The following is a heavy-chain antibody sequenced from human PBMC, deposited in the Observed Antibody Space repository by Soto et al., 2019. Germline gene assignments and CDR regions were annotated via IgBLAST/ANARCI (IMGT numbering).Heavy chain of an antibody. CDR3: ARDRGDYYDSSGYGIYGMDV. CDR1: GYTFTSYG. Sequence: ASVKVSCKASGYTFTSYGISWARQAPGQGLEWMGWISAYNGNTNYAQKLQGRVTMTTDTSTSTAYMELRSLRSDDTAVYYCARDRGDYYDSSGYGIYGMDVWGQGTTVTVSS. CDR2: ISAYNGNT. J-gene: IGHJ6*02. V-gene: IGHV1-18*04. D-gene: IGHD3-22*01.